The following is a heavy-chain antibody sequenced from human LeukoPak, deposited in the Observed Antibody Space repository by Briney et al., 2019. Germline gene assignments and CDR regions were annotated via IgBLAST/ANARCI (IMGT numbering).Heavy chain of an antibody. CDR3: ARDLGGLAILHYYYGMDV. Sequence: PGGSLRLSCAASGFTFSSYAMHWVRQAPGKGLEWVAVISYDGSNKYYADSVKGRFTTSRDNSKNTLYLQMNSLRAEDTAVYYCARDLGGLAILHYYYGMDVWGQGTTVTVSS. CDR2: ISYDGSNK. V-gene: IGHV3-30-3*01. D-gene: IGHD5-12*01. CDR1: GFTFSSYA. J-gene: IGHJ6*02.